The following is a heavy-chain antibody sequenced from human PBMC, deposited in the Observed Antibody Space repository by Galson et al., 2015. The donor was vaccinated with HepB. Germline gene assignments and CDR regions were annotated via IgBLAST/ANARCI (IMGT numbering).Heavy chain of an antibody. CDR2: ISSTSWSI. D-gene: IGHD5-18*01. J-gene: IGHJ4*02. CDR1: GFALSTYS. V-gene: IGHV3-21*01. CDR3: VRESLMAMVTFDL. Sequence: SLRLSCAASGFALSTYSMNWVRQAPGKGLEWVSSISSTSWSIYYADSVKGRFAISRDNSKNTLYLQMNSLRAEDTAVYYCVRESLMAMVTFDLWGRGTLVTVSS.